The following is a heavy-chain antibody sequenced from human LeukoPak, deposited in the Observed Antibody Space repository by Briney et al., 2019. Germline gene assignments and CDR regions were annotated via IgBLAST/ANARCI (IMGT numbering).Heavy chain of an antibody. CDR3: ARERYCSGGSCYSYYYYYYMDV. V-gene: IGHV4-34*01. CDR1: GGSFSGYY. D-gene: IGHD2-15*01. CDR2: INHSRST. Sequence: SETLSLTCAVYGGSFSGYYWSWIRQPPGKGLEWIGEINHSRSTNYNPSLKSRVTISVDTSKNQFSLKLSSVTAADTAVYYCARERYCSGGSCYSYYYYYYMDVWGKGTTVTVSS. J-gene: IGHJ6*03.